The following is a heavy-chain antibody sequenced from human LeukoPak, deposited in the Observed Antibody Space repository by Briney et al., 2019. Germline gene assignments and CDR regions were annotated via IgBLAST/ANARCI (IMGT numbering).Heavy chain of an antibody. CDR2: ISSSSSYI. V-gene: IGHV3-21*01. Sequence: PGGSLRLSCAASGFTSSSYSMNWVRQAPGKGLEWVSSISSSSSYIYYADSVKGRFTISRDNAKNSLYLQMNSLRAEDTAVYYCAREAYQLLYFYYYYYMDVWGKGTTVTVSS. CDR3: AREAYQLLYFYYYYYMDV. J-gene: IGHJ6*03. D-gene: IGHD2-2*02. CDR1: GFTSSSYS.